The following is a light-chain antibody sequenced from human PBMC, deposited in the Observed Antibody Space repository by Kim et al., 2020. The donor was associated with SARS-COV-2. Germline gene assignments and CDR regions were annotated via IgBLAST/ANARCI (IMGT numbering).Light chain of an antibody. CDR3: QQYNQWPLT. V-gene: IGKV3-15*01. CDR1: QSIANN. CDR2: GAS. Sequence: EIVMTQSPGTLSVSPGERATLSCRASQSIANNLAWYQQKPGQPPRLLIYGASTGATGLPARFSGSASGSEFTLTISSLQSEDFAVYYCQQYNQWPLTFGGGTKVDIK. J-gene: IGKJ4*01.